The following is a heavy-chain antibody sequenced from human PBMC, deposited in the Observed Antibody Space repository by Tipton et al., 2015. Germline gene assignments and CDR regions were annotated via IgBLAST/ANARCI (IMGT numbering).Heavy chain of an antibody. J-gene: IGHJ2*01. V-gene: IGHV4-38-2*02. CDR1: GYSISSGYY. CDR3: ARDAGRYYDSSGLSWYFDL. D-gene: IGHD3-22*01. Sequence: TLSLTCAVSGYSISSGYYWGWIRQPPGKGLEWIGSIFHSGSTFYNPSLESRVTISVDTSKNQFSLKLSSVTAADTAVYYCARDAGRYYDSSGLSWYFDLWGRGTLVTVSS. CDR2: IFHSGST.